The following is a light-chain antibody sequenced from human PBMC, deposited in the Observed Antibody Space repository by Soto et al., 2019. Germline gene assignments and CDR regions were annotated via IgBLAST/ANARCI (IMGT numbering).Light chain of an antibody. CDR1: KNIRNY. CDR3: QQSYSYPWT. V-gene: IGKV1-39*01. J-gene: IGKJ1*01. Sequence: DIQMTQSPSSLSASVRYSVPITCRASKNIRNYLNWYQQKPGRAPKILIYAASSLQSGVPSRFSGVGSGTDFTLTITSLQLEDFATDDCQQSYSYPWTFGQGTKVDIK. CDR2: AAS.